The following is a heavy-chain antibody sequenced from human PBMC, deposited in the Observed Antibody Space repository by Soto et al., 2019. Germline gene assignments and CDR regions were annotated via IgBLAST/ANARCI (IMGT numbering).Heavy chain of an antibody. Sequence: ASVKVSCKASGYTFTGYYMHWVRQAPGQGLEWMGWINPKSGGTNYAQKFQGRVTMTRDTSISTAYMELSRLRSDDTAVYYCARVYYDSSGYYYISYWGQGTLVTVSS. D-gene: IGHD3-22*01. V-gene: IGHV1-2*02. J-gene: IGHJ4*02. CDR3: ARVYYDSSGYYYISY. CDR1: GYTFTGYY. CDR2: INPKSGGT.